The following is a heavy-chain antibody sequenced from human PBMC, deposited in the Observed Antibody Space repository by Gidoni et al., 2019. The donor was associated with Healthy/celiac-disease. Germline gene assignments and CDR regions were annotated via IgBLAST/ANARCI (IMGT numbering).Heavy chain of an antibody. CDR2: IDPSDSYT. V-gene: IGHV5-10-1*03. J-gene: IGHJ4*02. CDR1: GYSFTSYW. D-gene: IGHD4-17*01. Sequence: EVHLVQSGAEGKKPGGSRRTSCKGSGYSFTSYWISWVRQMPGKGLEWMGRIDPSDSYTNYSPSFQGHVTISADKSISTAYLQWSSLKASDTAMYYCAVHDYGDPSLDYWGQGTLVTVSS. CDR3: AVHDYGDPSLDY.